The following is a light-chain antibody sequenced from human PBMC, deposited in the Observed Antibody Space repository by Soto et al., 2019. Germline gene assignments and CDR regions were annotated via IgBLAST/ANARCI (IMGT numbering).Light chain of an antibody. CDR3: AAWDDSLSGHVV. V-gene: IGLV1-47*02. CDR2: SNN. CDR1: SSNIGSNY. J-gene: IGLJ2*01. Sequence: QSVLTQLPSASGTPGQRVTISCSGSSSNIGSNYVYWYQQLPGTAPKLLIYSNNQRPSGVPDRFSGSKSGTSASLAISGLRSEDEADYYCAAWDDSLSGHVVFGGGTKLTVL.